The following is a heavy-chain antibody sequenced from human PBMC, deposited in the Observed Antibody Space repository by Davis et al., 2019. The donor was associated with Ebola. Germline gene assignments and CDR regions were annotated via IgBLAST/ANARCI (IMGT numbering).Heavy chain of an antibody. CDR1: GFTFDDYA. CDR2: ISWNSGSI. CDR3: AKDLQYSSSYYYGMDV. J-gene: IGHJ6*02. Sequence: SLKISCAASGFTFDDYAMHWVRQASGKGLEWVSGISWNSGSIGYADSVKGRFTISRDNAKNSLYLQMNSLRAEDTALYYCAKDLQYSSSYYYGMDVWGQGTTVTVSS. D-gene: IGHD6-6*01. V-gene: IGHV3-9*01.